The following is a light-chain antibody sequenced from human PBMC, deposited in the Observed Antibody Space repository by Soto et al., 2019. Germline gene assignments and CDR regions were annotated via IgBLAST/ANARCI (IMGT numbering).Light chain of an antibody. CDR2: RNN. CDR1: SSNIGTYY. CDR3: AAWDDSLSGVV. V-gene: IGLV1-47*01. J-gene: IGLJ2*01. Sequence: QPVLTQPPSASGTPGQRVTISCSGSSSNIGTYYVYWFQQLPGTAPKLLIYRNNERPSGVPDRFSGSKSGTSGSLAISGLRSEDEADYYCAAWDDSLSGVVFGGGTKLTVL.